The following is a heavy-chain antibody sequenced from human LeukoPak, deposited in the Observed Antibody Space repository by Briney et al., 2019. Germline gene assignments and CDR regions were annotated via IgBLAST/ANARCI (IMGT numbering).Heavy chain of an antibody. CDR2: ISSSSSTI. Sequence: GGSLRLSCAASGFTFSSYSMNWVRQAPGKGLEWVSYISSSSSTIYYADSVKGRFTISRDNAKNSLYPQMNSLRAEDTAVYYCARPKDFWSGYYNDMGAFDIWGQGTMVTVSS. CDR1: GFTFSSYS. D-gene: IGHD3-3*01. V-gene: IGHV3-48*01. J-gene: IGHJ3*02. CDR3: ARPKDFWSGYYNDMGAFDI.